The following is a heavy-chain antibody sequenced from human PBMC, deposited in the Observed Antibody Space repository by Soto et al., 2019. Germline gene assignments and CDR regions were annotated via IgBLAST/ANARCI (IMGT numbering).Heavy chain of an antibody. V-gene: IGHV3-9*01. Sequence: EVQLVESGGGLVQPGRSLRLSCAASGFTFDDYAMHWVRQAPGKGLEWISGISWNSGSIGYADSVKGRFTISRDNAKNSLYLQMNSLRAEDTALYYCAKGGESRAAAGTKGFDYWGQGTLVTVSS. CDR2: ISWNSGSI. J-gene: IGHJ4*02. CDR1: GFTFDDYA. CDR3: AKGGESRAAAGTKGFDY. D-gene: IGHD6-13*01.